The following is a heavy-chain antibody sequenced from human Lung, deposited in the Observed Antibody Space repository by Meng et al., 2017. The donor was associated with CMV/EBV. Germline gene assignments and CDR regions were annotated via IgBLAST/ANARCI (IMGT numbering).Heavy chain of an antibody. J-gene: IGHJ4*02. Sequence: CNVSGGPITSDGYHWTWIRQPPGKGLEWLGYIYNGWTIDYRPSLKSRLTLSFDASKTQFSLKLTSVTAADTAVYFCARDASGSGSFLTWGQGILVTVSS. CDR1: GGPITSDGYH. D-gene: IGHD3-10*01. CDR2: IYNGWTI. V-gene: IGHV4-30-4*08. CDR3: ARDASGSGSFLT.